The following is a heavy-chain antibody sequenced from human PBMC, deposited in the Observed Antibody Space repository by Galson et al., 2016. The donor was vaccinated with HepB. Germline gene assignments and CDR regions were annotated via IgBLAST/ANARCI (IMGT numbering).Heavy chain of an antibody. V-gene: IGHV3-64D*06. J-gene: IGHJ4*02. D-gene: IGHD3-22*01. Sequence: SLRLSCAASGFTLINYAMHWVRQAPGKGLEYVSTISTNGGYTNYADSVKGRFTISRDNSKNTLYLQVSSLRPEDTAVYYCVKGGYYDRKGFDYWGQGTLVTVSS. CDR2: ISTNGGYT. CDR3: VKGGYYDRKGFDY. CDR1: GFTLINYA.